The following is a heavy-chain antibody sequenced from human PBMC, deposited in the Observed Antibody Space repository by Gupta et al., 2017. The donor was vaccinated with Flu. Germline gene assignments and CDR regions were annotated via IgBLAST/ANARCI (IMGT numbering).Heavy chain of an antibody. V-gene: IGHV3-11*05. CDR2: MSRSSSYT. J-gene: IGHJ4*02. Sequence: QVQLVESGGGLVKPGGSLRLSCADSGFTFSDYYMMWIRQARGKGLEWFSYMSRSSSYTNYADSVKGRFTISRDNANHSLYLQMNILRADDTAVYYCARDYSRWLELRGFDYWGQGTLVTVSS. CDR3: ARDYSRWLELRGFDY. CDR1: GFTFSDYY. D-gene: IGHD1-7*01.